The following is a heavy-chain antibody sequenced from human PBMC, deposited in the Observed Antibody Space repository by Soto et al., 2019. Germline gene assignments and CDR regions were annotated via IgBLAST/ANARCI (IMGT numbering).Heavy chain of an antibody. Sequence: SETLSLTCTVPGGSISSGDYYWSWIRQPPAKGLGWIGYIYYTASTYYNPPLKSGVTIALDTSKNQFSLKLSSGAAADTAVYHCARVGGGGSTFEIWGQGTIVTVSS. CDR2: IYYTAST. CDR3: ARVGGGGSTFEI. D-gene: IGHD2-15*01. J-gene: IGHJ3*02. V-gene: IGHV4-30-4*01. CDR1: GGSISSGDYY.